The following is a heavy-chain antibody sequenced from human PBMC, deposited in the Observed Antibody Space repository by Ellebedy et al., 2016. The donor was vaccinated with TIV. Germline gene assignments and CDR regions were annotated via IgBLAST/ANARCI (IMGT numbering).Heavy chain of an antibody. CDR2: AYYTGHT. V-gene: IGHV4-59*01. CDR1: GDSITSYE. J-gene: IGHJ2*01. D-gene: IGHD3-3*01. CDR3: ARMRGLETFNWYLDL. Sequence: GSLRLSXAVSGDSITSYEWTWIRQPPGRGLEWIGFAYYTGHTTYSPSLQSRVSISVDTSKNQISLKLTSVSPADTATYYCARMRGLETFNWYLDLWGRGSLVTVSS.